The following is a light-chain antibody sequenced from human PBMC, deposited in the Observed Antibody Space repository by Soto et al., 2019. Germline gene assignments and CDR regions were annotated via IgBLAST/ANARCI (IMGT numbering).Light chain of an antibody. J-gene: IGLJ3*02. CDR1: SGHSTYV. V-gene: IGLV4-60*03. CDR2: VEGSGSY. Sequence: QLVLTQSSSASASLGSSVKLTCTLSSGHSTYVIAWHQQQSGKAPRYLMKVEGSGSYNKGSGVPDRFSGSSSGADRYLTISNLQSEDEADYYCETWDGNSWVFGGGPQLTVL. CDR3: ETWDGNSWV.